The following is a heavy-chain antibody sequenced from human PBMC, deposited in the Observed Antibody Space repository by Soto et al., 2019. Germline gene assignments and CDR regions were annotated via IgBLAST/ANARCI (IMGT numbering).Heavy chain of an antibody. J-gene: IGHJ4*02. CDR3: ARDPGVTNYYFDY. Sequence: QVQLVESGGGVVQPGTPLRLSCAPSGFTFSSYGMHWVRQAPGKGLEWVAVIWYDGSKQYYADSVKGRFTISRDNSKNTLYLQMNSLRAEDTAVYYCARDPGVTNYYFDYWGQGTLVTVSS. V-gene: IGHV3-33*01. D-gene: IGHD3-3*01. CDR1: GFTFSSYG. CDR2: IWYDGSKQ.